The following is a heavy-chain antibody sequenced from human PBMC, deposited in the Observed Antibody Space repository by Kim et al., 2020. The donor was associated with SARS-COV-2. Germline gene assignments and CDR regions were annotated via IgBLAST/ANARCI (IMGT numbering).Heavy chain of an antibody. CDR2: GGNT. CDR3: ARSGSPDY. D-gene: IGHD3-3*01. J-gene: IGHJ4*02. Sequence: GGNTYDAESVKGRFTISRDNSKNTVCLQMSSLRDGDTAVYYCARSGSPDYWGPGTLVTVSS. V-gene: IGHV3-23*01.